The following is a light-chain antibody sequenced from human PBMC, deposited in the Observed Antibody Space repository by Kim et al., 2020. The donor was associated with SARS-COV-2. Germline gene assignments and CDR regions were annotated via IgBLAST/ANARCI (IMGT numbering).Light chain of an antibody. Sequence: DIVMTQSPDSLAVSLGERATVNCKSSQSVLYSSNNKNFLAWYQQKPGQPPKLLIYWASTRESGVPDRFSGSGSGTDFTLTISSLQAEDVAVYYCQQYYSTPPTFGKGTKLEI. J-gene: IGKJ2*01. V-gene: IGKV4-1*01. CDR1: QSVLYSSNNKNF. CDR2: WAS. CDR3: QQYYSTPPT.